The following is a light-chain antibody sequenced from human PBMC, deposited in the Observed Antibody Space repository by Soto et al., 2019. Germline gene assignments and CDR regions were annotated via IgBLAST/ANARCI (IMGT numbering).Light chain of an antibody. CDR2: SNN. J-gene: IGLJ2*01. Sequence: QAVVTQPPSASGTPGQRVTISCSGSSSNIGSNYVYWYQQLPGTAPKLLIYSNNQRPSGVPDRFSGSKSGTSASLAISGLRSEDEADYYCAAWDDSLSASVVFGGGTQLTVL. V-gene: IGLV1-47*01. CDR1: SSNIGSNY. CDR3: AAWDDSLSASVV.